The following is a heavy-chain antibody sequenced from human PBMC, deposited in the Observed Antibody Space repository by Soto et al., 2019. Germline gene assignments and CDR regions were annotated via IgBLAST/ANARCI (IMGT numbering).Heavy chain of an antibody. D-gene: IGHD2-21*02. CDR1: GFTLSSYA. J-gene: IGHJ4*02. V-gene: IGHV3-30*18. CDR3: AKEQRVTDAHFDY. CDR2: ISYDGNNK. Sequence: GGSLRLSCAASGFTLSSYAMHWVRQAPGKGLEWVAVISYDGNNKYYADSVKGRFTISGDNSKNTLYLQMNSLRPEDTAVYYCAKEQRVTDAHFDYWGQGTLVTVSS.